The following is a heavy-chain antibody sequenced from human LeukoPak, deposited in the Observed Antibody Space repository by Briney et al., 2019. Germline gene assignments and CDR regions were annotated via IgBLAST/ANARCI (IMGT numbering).Heavy chain of an antibody. CDR3: ARAIAVAEGY. V-gene: IGHV3-48*04. CDR1: GFTFSSYS. Sequence: GGSLRLSCAASGFTFSSYSMNWVRQAPGKGPEWVSYISSSSSNIYYADSVKGRFTISRDNAKNSLYLQMNSLRAEDTAVYYCARAIAVAEGYWGQGTLVTVSS. CDR2: ISSSSSNI. D-gene: IGHD6-19*01. J-gene: IGHJ4*02.